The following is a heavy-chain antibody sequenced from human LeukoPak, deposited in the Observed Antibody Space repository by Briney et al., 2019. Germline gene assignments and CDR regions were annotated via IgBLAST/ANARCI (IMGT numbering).Heavy chain of an antibody. CDR1: GFTFSSYS. D-gene: IGHD6-13*01. CDR2: ISSSSSYI. V-gene: IGHV3-21*01. CDR3: ARTAIAAAGNNWFDP. Sequence: PGGSLRLSCAASGFTFSSYSMNWVRQAPVKGLEWVSSISSSSSYIYYADSVKGRFTISRDNAKNSLYLQMNSLRAEDTAVYYCARTAIAAAGNNWFDPWGQGTLVTVSS. J-gene: IGHJ5*02.